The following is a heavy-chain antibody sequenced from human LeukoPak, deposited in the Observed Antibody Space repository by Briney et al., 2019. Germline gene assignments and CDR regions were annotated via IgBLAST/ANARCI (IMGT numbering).Heavy chain of an antibody. CDR3: TSRPITTNDY. CDR1: GFTFSSYW. Sequence: PGGSLRLSCAASGFTFSSYWMSWVRQAPGKGLEWLGRIKTKTDGETTHYAAPANGRFTISRDDSRNTLYLQMNSLKTEDTAVYYCTSRPITTNDYWGQGTLVTVSS. D-gene: IGHD3-3*01. J-gene: IGHJ4*02. CDR2: IKTKTDGETT. V-gene: IGHV3-15*01.